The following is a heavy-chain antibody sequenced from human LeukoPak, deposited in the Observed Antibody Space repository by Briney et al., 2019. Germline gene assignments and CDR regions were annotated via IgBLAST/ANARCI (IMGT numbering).Heavy chain of an antibody. J-gene: IGHJ4*02. CDR1: GFTFDDYA. D-gene: IGHD3-22*01. V-gene: IGHV3-9*01. CDR2: ISWNSGSI. Sequence: GRSLRLSCAASGFTFDDYAMHWVRQAPGKGLEWVSGISWNSGSIGYADSVKGRFTISRDNAKNSLYLQMNSLRAEDTALYFCAKARQLYYYDSRGYYFDFWGQGTLVTVSS. CDR3: AKARQLYYYDSRGYYFDF.